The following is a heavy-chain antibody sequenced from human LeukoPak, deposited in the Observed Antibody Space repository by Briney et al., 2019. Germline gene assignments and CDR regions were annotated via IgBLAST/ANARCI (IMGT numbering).Heavy chain of an antibody. J-gene: IGHJ5*02. CDR1: GGSFSGYY. D-gene: IGHD3-10*01. V-gene: IGHV4-34*01. Sequence: SETLSLTCAVYGGSFSGYYWSWIRQPPGKGLEWIGEINHSGSTNYNPSLKSRVTISVDTSKNQFSLKLSSVTAADTAVYYCARGQGVLLWFGDLNWFDPWGQGTLVTVSS. CDR2: INHSGST. CDR3: ARGQGVLLWFGDLNWFDP.